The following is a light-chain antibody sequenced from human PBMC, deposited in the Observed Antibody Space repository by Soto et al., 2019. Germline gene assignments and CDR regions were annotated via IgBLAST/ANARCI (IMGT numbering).Light chain of an antibody. V-gene: IGKV1-39*01. CDR1: QYISTY. Sequence: DIQMTQSPSSLSASVGDTVTITCRASQYISTYLNWYRQKSGKAPEVLIYSASTLQSGVPSRFSGRGSGTDFTLTIIGLQSEDFATYYCQQSYTTPRTFGAGTKVDSK. J-gene: IGKJ4*02. CDR3: QQSYTTPRT. CDR2: SAS.